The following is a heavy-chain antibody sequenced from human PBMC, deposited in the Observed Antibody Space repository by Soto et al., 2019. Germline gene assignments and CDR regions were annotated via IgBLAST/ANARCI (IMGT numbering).Heavy chain of an antibody. Sequence: GGSLRLSCAASGSTFSSYGMHWVRQAPGKGLEWVAVIWYDGSNKYYADSVKGRFTISRDNSKNTLYLQMDSLRAEDTAVYYCARDAKGMDVWGQGTTVTVSS. CDR1: GSTFSSYG. CDR3: ARDAKGMDV. CDR2: IWYDGSNK. J-gene: IGHJ6*02. V-gene: IGHV3-33*01. D-gene: IGHD2-15*01.